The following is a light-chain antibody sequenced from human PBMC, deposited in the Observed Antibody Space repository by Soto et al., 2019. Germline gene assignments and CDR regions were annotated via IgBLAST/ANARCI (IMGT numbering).Light chain of an antibody. CDR1: QSISSW. J-gene: IGKJ1*01. CDR2: KAS. Sequence: SQSISSWLAWYQQRPGKAPKLLIYKASNLESGVPSRFSGSGSGTELTLTISSLHPDGFATYYCQQYYTYPWTFGPGTKVDIK. CDR3: QQYYTYPWT. V-gene: IGKV1-5*03.